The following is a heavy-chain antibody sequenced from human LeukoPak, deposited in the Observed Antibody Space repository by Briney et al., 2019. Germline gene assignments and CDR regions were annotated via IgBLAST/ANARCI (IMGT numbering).Heavy chain of an antibody. CDR3: AKVRMVYAIVDY. CDR1: GFTFTNYG. CDR2: ISGSGGST. V-gene: IGHV3-23*01. Sequence: QTGGSLRLSCAASGFTFTNYGMSWVRQAPGKGLEWVSAISGSGGSTYYADSVKGRFTISRDNSKNTLYLQMNGLRAEDTAVYYCAKVRMVYAIVDYWGQGTLVTVSS. D-gene: IGHD2-8*01. J-gene: IGHJ4*02.